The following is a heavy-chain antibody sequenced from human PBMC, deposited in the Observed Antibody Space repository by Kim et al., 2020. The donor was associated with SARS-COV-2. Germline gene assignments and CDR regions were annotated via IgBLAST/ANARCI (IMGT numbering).Heavy chain of an antibody. CDR2: IKQDGSAK. J-gene: IGHJ4*02. D-gene: IGHD3-16*01. CDR3: ARAKEAIMETLDY. V-gene: IGHV3-7*05. Sequence: GGSLRLSCAASGFIFSNNCMSWVRQAPGKGLEWVANIKQDGSAKQYVDSVKGRFTISRDNAKNFMYLQLSSLRAEATAIYDCARAKEAIMETLDYWAQGT. CDR1: GFIFSNNC.